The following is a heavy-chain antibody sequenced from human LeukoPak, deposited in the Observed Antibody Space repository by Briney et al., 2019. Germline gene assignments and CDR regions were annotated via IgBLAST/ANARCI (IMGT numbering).Heavy chain of an antibody. J-gene: IGHJ5*02. Sequence: SETLSLTCTVSGGSISSYYWSWIRQPPGKGLEWIGYIYYSGSTNYNPSLKSRVTISVDTSKNQFSLKLSSVTAADTAVYYCARGGVRYLDWLFSNWFDPWGQGTLVTVSS. D-gene: IGHD3-9*01. CDR1: GGSISSYY. CDR2: IYYSGST. V-gene: IGHV4-59*01. CDR3: ARGGVRYLDWLFSNWFDP.